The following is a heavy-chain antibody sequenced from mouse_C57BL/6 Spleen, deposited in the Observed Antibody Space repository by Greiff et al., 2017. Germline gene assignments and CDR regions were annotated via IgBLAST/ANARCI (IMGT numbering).Heavy chain of an antibody. J-gene: IGHJ4*01. Sequence: EVKLVESGGGLVKPGGSLKLSCAASGFTFSSYAMSWVRQTPEKRLEWVATISDGGSYTYYPDNVKGRFTISRDNAKNNLYLQMSHLKSEDTAMXYCAREGGGYYFYAMDYWGQGTSVTVSS. D-gene: IGHD2-3*01. CDR2: ISDGGSYT. CDR1: GFTFSSYA. V-gene: IGHV5-4*01. CDR3: AREGGGYYFYAMDY.